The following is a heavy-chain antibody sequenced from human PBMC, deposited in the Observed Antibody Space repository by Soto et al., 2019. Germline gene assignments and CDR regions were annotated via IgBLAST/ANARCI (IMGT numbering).Heavy chain of an antibody. CDR2: INYDGSNK. D-gene: IGHD2-21*01. J-gene: IGHJ6*02. V-gene: IGHV3-33*01. Sequence: QVNLVESGGGAVQRGRSLRVSCAASGFIFSSYGMHWVRQAPGKGLGWVAFINYDGSNKFYGDAVKGRFTISRDNYKNTVHLQMNSLRGEDTAVYYCARCKQKVMHCGLDVWGHGATVTVSS. CDR3: ARCKQKVMHCGLDV. CDR1: GFIFSSYG.